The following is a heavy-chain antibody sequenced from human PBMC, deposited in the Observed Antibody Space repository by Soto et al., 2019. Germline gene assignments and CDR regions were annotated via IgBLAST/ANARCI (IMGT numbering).Heavy chain of an antibody. Sequence: QVQLLESGGGVVQPGRSLRLSCAASGFTFSSYAMHWVRQAPGKGLEWVAVISYDGSNKYYADSVKGRFTISRDNSKNTLYLQMNSLRAEDTAVYYCARDLRWELLPLDYWGQGTLVTASS. J-gene: IGHJ4*02. V-gene: IGHV3-30-3*01. D-gene: IGHD1-26*01. CDR3: ARDLRWELLPLDY. CDR1: GFTFSSYA. CDR2: ISYDGSNK.